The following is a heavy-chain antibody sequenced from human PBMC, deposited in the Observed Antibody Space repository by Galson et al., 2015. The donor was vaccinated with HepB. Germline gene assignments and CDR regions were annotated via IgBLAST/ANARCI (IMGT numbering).Heavy chain of an antibody. Sequence: SLRLSCAASGFTFGDYAMSWFRQAPGKGLEWVGFIRSKAYGGTTEYAASVKGRFTISRDDSKSIAYLQMNSLKTEDTAVYYCTRADADIVATTPYYYYGMDVRGQGTTVTVSS. V-gene: IGHV3-49*03. CDR1: GFTFGDYA. CDR2: IRSKAYGGTT. CDR3: TRADADIVATTPYYYYGMDV. D-gene: IGHD5-12*01. J-gene: IGHJ6*02.